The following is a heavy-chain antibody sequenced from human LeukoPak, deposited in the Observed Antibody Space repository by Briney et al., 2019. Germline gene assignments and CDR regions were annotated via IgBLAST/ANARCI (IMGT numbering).Heavy chain of an antibody. CDR1: GFTFSSYW. CDR3: ARRRTSGDLDY. CDR2: ISSDGSSA. D-gene: IGHD2-2*01. Sequence: GGSLRLSCAASGFTFSSYWMHWVRQTPGKGLVWVSRISSDGSSADYADSVKGRFTISRDNARDTLYLQMNSLRAEDTAVNYCARRRTSGDLDYWGQGTLVTVSS. V-gene: IGHV3-74*01. J-gene: IGHJ4*02.